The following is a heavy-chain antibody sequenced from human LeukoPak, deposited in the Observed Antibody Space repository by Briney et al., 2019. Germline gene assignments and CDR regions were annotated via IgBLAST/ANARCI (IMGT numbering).Heavy chain of an antibody. CDR2: IFYSGGT. D-gene: IGHD3-22*01. CDR3: TRDFGNYYDSSGYYGFNWFDP. V-gene: IGHV4-59*01. CDR1: GGSISSYY. Sequence: PSETLSLTCTVSGGSISSYYWCWIRQPPGKGLGWVGYIFYSGGTNYNPSLKSRVTISVDPSKNQFSLKLSSVTAADTAVYYCTRDFGNYYDSSGYYGFNWFDPWGQGTLVTVSS. J-gene: IGHJ5*02.